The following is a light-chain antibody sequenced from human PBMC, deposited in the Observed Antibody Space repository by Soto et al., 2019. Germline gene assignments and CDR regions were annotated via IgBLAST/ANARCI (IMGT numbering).Light chain of an antibody. Sequence: QSALTQPASVSGSPGQSITISCTGTSSDVGGYNYVSWYQQHPGKAPKLMIYDVSNRPSGVSDRFSGSKSGNTASLTISGLQADDEADYYCSSYTSSSTNVVFGGGTKVTVL. CDR1: SSDVGGYNY. CDR2: DVS. CDR3: SSYTSSSTNVV. J-gene: IGLJ2*01. V-gene: IGLV2-14*01.